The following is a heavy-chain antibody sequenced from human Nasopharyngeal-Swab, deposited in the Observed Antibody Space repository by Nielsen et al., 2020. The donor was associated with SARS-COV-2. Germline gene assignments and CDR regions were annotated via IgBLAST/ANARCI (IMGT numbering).Heavy chain of an antibody. V-gene: IGHV3-11*04. J-gene: IGHJ4*02. Sequence: SPKIPCSASGFTFSDHYMSLIRQAPGKGLEWVSYISSSGSTTYYADSVKGRFTISRDNAKNSLYLQMNSLRAEDTAVYYCARSSGYYYKNFDYWGQGTLVTVSS. CDR1: GFTFSDHY. CDR2: ISSSGSTT. D-gene: IGHD3-22*01. CDR3: ARSSGYYYKNFDY.